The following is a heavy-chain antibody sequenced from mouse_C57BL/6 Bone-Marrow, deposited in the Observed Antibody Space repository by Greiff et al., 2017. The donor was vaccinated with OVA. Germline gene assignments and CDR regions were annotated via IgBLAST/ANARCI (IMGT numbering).Heavy chain of an antibody. J-gene: IGHJ3*01. CDR3: ARSYDYDMFAY. CDR1: GYTFTSYW. D-gene: IGHD2-4*01. V-gene: IGHV1-64*01. Sequence: VQLQQPGAELVQPGASVKLSCKASGYTFTSYWMPWVKQRPGQGLEWIGMIHPNSGSTNYNEKFKSKATLTVDKSSSTAYMQLSSLTSEDSAVYYCARSYDYDMFAYWGQGTLVTVSA. CDR2: IHPNSGST.